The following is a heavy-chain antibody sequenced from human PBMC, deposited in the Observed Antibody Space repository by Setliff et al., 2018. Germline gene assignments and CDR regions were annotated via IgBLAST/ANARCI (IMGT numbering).Heavy chain of an antibody. CDR2: IDPADSDT. CDR3: ARRGWGSSSGDCYSPKGCYYYYMDV. Sequence: GESLKISCKAAGYSFTKYWIGWVRQMPGKGLEWMGIIDPADSDTTYSPSFQGQVTISADKSIGPAYLQWSSLKASDTAIYYCARRGWGSSSGDCYSPKGCYYYYMDVWGKGTTVTVSS. V-gene: IGHV5-51*01. CDR1: GYSFTKYW. J-gene: IGHJ6*03. D-gene: IGHD2-21*02.